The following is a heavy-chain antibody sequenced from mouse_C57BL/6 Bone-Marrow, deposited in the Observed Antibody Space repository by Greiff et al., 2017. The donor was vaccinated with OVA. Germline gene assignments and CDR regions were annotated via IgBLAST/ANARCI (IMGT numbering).Heavy chain of an antibody. Sequence: VQLQQSGAELVKPGASVKLSCKASGYTFTEYTIHWVKQRSGQGLEWIGWFYPGSGSIKYNEKFKDKATLTADKSSSTVYMALSRMTSEDSAVYFCARHEGHYYGSRGDYLDYWGQGTTLTVSS. CDR3: ARHEGHYYGSRGDYLDY. CDR2: FYPGSGSI. V-gene: IGHV1-62-2*01. J-gene: IGHJ2*01. D-gene: IGHD1-1*01. CDR1: GYTFTEYT.